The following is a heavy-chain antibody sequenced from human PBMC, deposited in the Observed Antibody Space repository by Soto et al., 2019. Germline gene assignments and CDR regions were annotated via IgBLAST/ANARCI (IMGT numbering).Heavy chain of an antibody. D-gene: IGHD2-2*01. CDR1: GGPITSGGYS. V-gene: IGHV4-31*03. CDR2: IYYSGST. Sequence: QVQLQGPGPGLVKPSQTLSLTCTFSGGPITSGGYSWSWIRQHPGKGLEWIGYIYYSGSTYYNPSLKSRVTISVDTSKNQFSLKLSSVTAADTAVYYCARTSHGFDPWGQGTLVTVSS. J-gene: IGHJ5*02. CDR3: ARTSHGFDP.